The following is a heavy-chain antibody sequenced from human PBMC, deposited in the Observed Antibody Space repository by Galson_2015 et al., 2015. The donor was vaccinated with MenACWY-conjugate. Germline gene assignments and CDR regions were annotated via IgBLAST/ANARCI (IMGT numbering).Heavy chain of an antibody. J-gene: IGHJ4*02. Sequence: SLRLSCAASGFTFSKYSMNWVRQAPGKGLEWVSYISSSSTTMWYADSVKGRFTVSRDNAKNSLYLQMNSLRDEDTVVYYCARSVYYDVLTAQDYWGQGTLVTVSS. D-gene: IGHD3-9*01. CDR1: GFTFSKYS. CDR3: ARSVYYDVLTAQDY. CDR2: ISSSSTTM. V-gene: IGHV3-48*02.